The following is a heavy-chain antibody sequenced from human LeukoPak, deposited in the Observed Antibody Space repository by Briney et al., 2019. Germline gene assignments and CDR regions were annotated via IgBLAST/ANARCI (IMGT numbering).Heavy chain of an antibody. CDR3: ARCRAVRIAAADSNAFDI. CDR2: INPNSGGT. V-gene: IGHV1-2*02. Sequence: ASVTVSCKASGYTFTGYYMHWVRQAPGQGLEWMGWINPNSGGTNYAQKFQGRVTMTRDTSISTAYMELSRLRSDDTAVYYCARCRAVRIAAADSNAFDIWGQGTMVTVSS. D-gene: IGHD6-13*01. J-gene: IGHJ3*02. CDR1: GYTFTGYY.